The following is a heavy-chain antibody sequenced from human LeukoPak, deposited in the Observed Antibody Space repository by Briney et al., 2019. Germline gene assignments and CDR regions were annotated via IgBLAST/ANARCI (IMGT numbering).Heavy chain of an antibody. J-gene: IGHJ2*01. CDR2: ISGSGGST. CDR1: GFTFSSYA. V-gene: IGHV3-23*01. CDR3: AKDPQRITMIVVVLGYFDL. D-gene: IGHD3-22*01. Sequence: PGGSLRLPCAASGFTFSSYAMSWVRQAPGKGLEWVSAISGSGGSTYYADSVKGRFTISRDNSKNTLYLQMNSLRAEDTAVYYCAKDPQRITMIVVVLGYFDLWGRGILVTVSS.